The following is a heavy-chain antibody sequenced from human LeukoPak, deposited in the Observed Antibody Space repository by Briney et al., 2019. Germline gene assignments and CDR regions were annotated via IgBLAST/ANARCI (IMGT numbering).Heavy chain of an antibody. CDR2: IYYSGST. D-gene: IGHD6-13*01. CDR3: ARLTFGYSSSWIDY. V-gene: IGHV4-39*07. Sequence: SETLSLTCTVSGGSISSSSYYWGWIRQPPGKGLEWIGSIYYSGSTYYNPSLKSRVTISVDTSKNQFSLKLSSVTAADTAVYYCARLTFGYSSSWIDYWGQGTLVTVSS. J-gene: IGHJ4*02. CDR1: GGSISSSSYY.